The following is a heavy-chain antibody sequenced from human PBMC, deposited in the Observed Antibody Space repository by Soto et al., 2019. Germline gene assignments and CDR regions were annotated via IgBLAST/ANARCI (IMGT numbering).Heavy chain of an antibody. Sequence: ASVKVSCKASGYTFTSYGISWVRQAPGQGLEWMGWISAYNGNTNYAQKLQGRVTMTTDTSTSTAYMELRSLRSDDAAVYYCAAYDFWSGYYGPWDYWGQGTLVTVSS. CDR2: ISAYNGNT. J-gene: IGHJ4*02. V-gene: IGHV1-18*01. CDR1: GYTFTSYG. D-gene: IGHD3-3*01. CDR3: AAYDFWSGYYGPWDY.